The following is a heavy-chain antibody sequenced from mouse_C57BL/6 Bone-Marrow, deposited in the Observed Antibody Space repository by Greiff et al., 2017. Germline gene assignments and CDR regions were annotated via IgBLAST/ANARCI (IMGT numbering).Heavy chain of an antibody. Sequence: QVQLKESGAELMKPGASVKLSCKATGYTFTGYWIEWVKQRPGHGLEWIGEILPGSGSTNYKEKFKGKATFTADTSSNTAYMQLSSLTTEDSAIYYCAGRYYDDGYAMDYWGQGTSVTVSS. J-gene: IGHJ4*01. CDR1: GYTFTGYW. D-gene: IGHD2-4*01. V-gene: IGHV1-9*01. CDR3: AGRYYDDGYAMDY. CDR2: ILPGSGST.